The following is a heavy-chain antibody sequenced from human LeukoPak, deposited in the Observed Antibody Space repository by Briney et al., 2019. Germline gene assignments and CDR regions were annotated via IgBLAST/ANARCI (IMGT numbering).Heavy chain of an antibody. CDR3: ASRFRGYSYGPY. Sequence: GGSLRLSCAASGFTFSSYGMHWVRQAPGKGLEWVAVISYDGSNKYYADSVKGRFTISSDNSKNTLYLQMNSLRAEDTAVYYCASRFRGYSYGPYWGQGTLVTVSS. J-gene: IGHJ4*02. V-gene: IGHV3-30*03. CDR2: ISYDGSNK. D-gene: IGHD5-18*01. CDR1: GFTFSSYG.